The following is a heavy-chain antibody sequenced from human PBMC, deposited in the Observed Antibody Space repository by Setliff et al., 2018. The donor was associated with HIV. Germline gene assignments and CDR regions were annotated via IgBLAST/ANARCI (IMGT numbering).Heavy chain of an antibody. CDR3: ARWHYYDSSGYQYYFDY. CDR1: GGSFSDYY. Sequence: SETLSLTCAVYGGSFSDYYWNWIRQPPGKGLEWIGEINHSGSTNYNPSLKSRVTISVDTSKNQFSLKLTSVTAADTAVYYCARWHYYDSSGYQYYFDYWGQGTLVTVSS. D-gene: IGHD3-22*01. J-gene: IGHJ4*02. V-gene: IGHV4-34*01. CDR2: INHSGST.